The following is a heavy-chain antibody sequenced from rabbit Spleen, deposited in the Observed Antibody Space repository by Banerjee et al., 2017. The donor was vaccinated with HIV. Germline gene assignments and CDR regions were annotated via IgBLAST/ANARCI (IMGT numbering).Heavy chain of an antibody. J-gene: IGHJ6*01. D-gene: IGHD8-1*01. CDR3: ARDTGSSFSSYGMDL. V-gene: IGHV1S40*01. CDR1: GVSFSSNSY. CDR2: IDTGSSGFT. Sequence: QSLEESGGALVKPGASLTLTCTASGVSFSSNSYMCWVRQAPGKGLEWIACIDTGSSGFTYFATWAKGRFTCSKTSSTTVTLQMTSLTVADTATYFCARDTGSSFSSYGMDLWGPGTLVTV.